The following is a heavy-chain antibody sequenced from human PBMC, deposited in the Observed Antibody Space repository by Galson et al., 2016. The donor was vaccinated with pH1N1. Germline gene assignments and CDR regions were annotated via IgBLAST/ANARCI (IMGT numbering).Heavy chain of an antibody. CDR1: GYTFTSYG. CDR2: VSTSNGNT. J-gene: IGHJ4*02. D-gene: IGHD6-19*01. V-gene: IGHV1-18*01. CDR3: ARLGAPVGGTTY. Sequence: SVKVSCKASGYTFTSYGISWVRQAPGQGLEFMGWVSTSNGNTHFAQKFQGRVTLTTDTSTSTAYMELRSLRYDDTAVYYCARLGAPVGGTTYWGQGTLVTVSS.